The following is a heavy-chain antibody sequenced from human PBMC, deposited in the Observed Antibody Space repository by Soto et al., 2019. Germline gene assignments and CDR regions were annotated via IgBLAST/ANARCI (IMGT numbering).Heavy chain of an antibody. V-gene: IGHV6-1*01. CDR3: ARDWRRSSSSWSKFDY. Sequence: QVQLQQSGPGLVTPSQTLSLTCAISGDSVSSNSAAWNWIRQSPSRGLEWLGRTYYRSKWYNDYSVSVKSRITISPDTSTNQFSLQLNSVTPEDTAVYYCARDWRRSSSSWSKFDYWGQGTLVTVSS. D-gene: IGHD6-13*01. CDR1: GDSVSSNSAA. CDR2: TYYRSKWYN. J-gene: IGHJ4*02.